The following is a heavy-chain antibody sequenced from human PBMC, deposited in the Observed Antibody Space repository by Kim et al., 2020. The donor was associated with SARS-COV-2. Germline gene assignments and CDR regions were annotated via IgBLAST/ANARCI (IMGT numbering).Heavy chain of an antibody. J-gene: IGHJ4*02. D-gene: IGHD5-12*01. V-gene: IGHV3-53*01. CDR3: ARDHAGYGGYDY. CDR1: GFTVSSNY. CDR2: IYSGGST. Sequence: GGSLRLSCAASGFTVSSNYMSWVRQAPGKGLEWVSVIYSGGSTYYADSVKGRFTISRDNSKNTLYLQMNSLRAEDTAVYYCARDHAGYGGYDYWGQGTLVTVSS.